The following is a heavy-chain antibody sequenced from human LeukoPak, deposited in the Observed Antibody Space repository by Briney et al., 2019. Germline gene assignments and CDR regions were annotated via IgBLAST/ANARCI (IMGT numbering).Heavy chain of an antibody. D-gene: IGHD2/OR15-2a*01. CDR1: GGSITTSSYY. CDR3: ARAFRARYFDL. CDR2: IYYSGST. J-gene: IGHJ2*01. V-gene: IGHV4-39*01. Sequence: PSETLSLTCTVSGGSITTSSYYWGWIRQPPGKGLEWIGIIYYSGSTYYNPSLKGRVTISVDTPKNQFSLKLSSVTAAGTAVYYCARAFRARYFDLWGRGTLVTVSS.